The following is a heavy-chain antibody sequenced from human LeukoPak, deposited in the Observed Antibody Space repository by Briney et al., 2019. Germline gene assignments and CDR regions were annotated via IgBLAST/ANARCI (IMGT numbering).Heavy chain of an antibody. J-gene: IGHJ5*02. D-gene: IGHD3-16*02. CDR2: INHSGST. CDR1: GGSFSGYY. Sequence: SETLSLTCAVYGGSFSGYYWSWIRQPPGKGLEWIGEINHSGSTKYNPSLKSRVTISVDTSKNQFSLKLSSVTAADTAVYYCARGDPYDYVWGNYHHWGQGTLVTVSS. CDR3: ARGDPYDYVWGNYHH. V-gene: IGHV4-34*01.